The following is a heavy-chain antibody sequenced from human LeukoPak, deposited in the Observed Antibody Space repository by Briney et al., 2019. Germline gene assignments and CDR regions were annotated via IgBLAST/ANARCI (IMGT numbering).Heavy chain of an antibody. D-gene: IGHD2-2*01. Sequence: ASVKVSCKASGYTLTGYYMHWVRQAPGQGLEWMGWINPNSGGTNYAQKFQGRVTMTRDTSISTAYMELSRLRSDDTAVYYCARVEKDIVVVPAATTPNYYYYYYMDVWGKGTTVTVSS. CDR2: INPNSGGT. J-gene: IGHJ6*03. V-gene: IGHV1-2*02. CDR1: GYTLTGYY. CDR3: ARVEKDIVVVPAATTPNYYYYYYMDV.